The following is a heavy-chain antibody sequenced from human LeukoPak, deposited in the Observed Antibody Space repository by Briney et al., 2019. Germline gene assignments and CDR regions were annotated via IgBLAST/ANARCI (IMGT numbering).Heavy chain of an antibody. V-gene: IGHV4-34*01. CDR2: INHSGST. D-gene: IGHD1-7*01. Sequence: PSETLSLTCAVYGGSFSGYHWSWIRQPPGKGLEWIGEINHSGSTNYNPSLKSRVIISVDTSKNQFSLKVSSVTAADTAVYYCARGNYDYYDHWGQGTLVTVSS. J-gene: IGHJ4*02. CDR1: GGSFSGYH. CDR3: ARGNYDYYDH.